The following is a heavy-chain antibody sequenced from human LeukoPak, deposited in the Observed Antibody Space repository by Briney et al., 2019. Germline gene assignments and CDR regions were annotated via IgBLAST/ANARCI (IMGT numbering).Heavy chain of an antibody. Sequence: SETLSLTCTVSGGSISSYYWSWIRQPPGKGLEWIGYIYYSGSTNYNPSLKSRVTISVDTSKNQFSLKLSSVTAADTAVYYCARWPVAGTKGHIDYWGQGTLVTVSS. CDR3: ARWPVAGTKGHIDY. J-gene: IGHJ4*02. D-gene: IGHD6-19*01. CDR2: IYYSGST. CDR1: GGSISSYY. V-gene: IGHV4-59*01.